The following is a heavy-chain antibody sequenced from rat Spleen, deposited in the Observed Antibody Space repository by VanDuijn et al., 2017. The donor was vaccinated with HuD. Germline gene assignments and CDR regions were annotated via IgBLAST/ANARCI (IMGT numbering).Heavy chain of an antibody. D-gene: IGHD1-11*01. V-gene: IGHV5-22*01. CDR1: GFTFSDYY. CDR2: ISYEGSST. CDR3: ARRGTEGPYFDY. Sequence: EVQLVESGGGLVQPGRSMKLSCAASGFTFSDYYMAWVRQAPKKGLEWVASISYEGSSTYYGDSVKGRFTISRDNAKSTLYLQMNSLRSEDTATYYCARRGTEGPYFDYWGQGVMVTVSS. J-gene: IGHJ2*01.